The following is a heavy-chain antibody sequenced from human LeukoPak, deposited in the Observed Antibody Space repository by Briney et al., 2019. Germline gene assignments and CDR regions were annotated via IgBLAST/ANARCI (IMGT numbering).Heavy chain of an antibody. CDR3: ARVGLPLYYYDSNGYYPPGNWFDP. CDR1: GYTFTGYY. Sequence: GASVKVSCKASGYTFTGYYMHWVRQAPGQGLEWMGWINPNSGGTNYAQKFQGRVTMTRDTSISTAYMELSRLRSDDTAVYYCARVGLPLYYYDSNGYYPPGNWFDPWGQGTLVTVSS. J-gene: IGHJ5*02. CDR2: INPNSGGT. V-gene: IGHV1-2*02. D-gene: IGHD3-22*01.